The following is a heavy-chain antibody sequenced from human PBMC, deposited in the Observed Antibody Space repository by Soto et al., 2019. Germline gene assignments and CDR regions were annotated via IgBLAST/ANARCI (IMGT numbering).Heavy chain of an antibody. V-gene: IGHV4-39*01. CDR1: GGSISSSSYY. CDR2: IYYSGST. D-gene: IGHD2-15*01. Sequence: QLQLQESGPGLVKPSETLSLTCTVSGGSISSSSYYWGWIRQPPGKGLEWIGSIYYSGSTYYKPSLQSRVTIAVDTPKNQFSLKLSSVTAADTAVYYCARHTPAISISDHWGQGTLVTVSS. J-gene: IGHJ4*02. CDR3: ARHTPAISISDH.